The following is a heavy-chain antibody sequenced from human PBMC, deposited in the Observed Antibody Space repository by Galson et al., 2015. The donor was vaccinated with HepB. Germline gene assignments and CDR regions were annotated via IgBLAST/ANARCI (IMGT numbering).Heavy chain of an antibody. D-gene: IGHD3-10*01. J-gene: IGHJ4*02. CDR1: GFTFSSYW. V-gene: IGHV3-7*03. CDR3: AREVTMVRGVWEKYYFDY. Sequence: SLRLSCAASGFTFSSYWMSWVRQAPGKGLEWVANIKQDGSEKYYVDSVKGRFTISRDNAKNSLYLQMNSLRAEDTAVYYCAREVTMVRGVWEKYYFDYWGQGTLVTVSS. CDR2: IKQDGSEK.